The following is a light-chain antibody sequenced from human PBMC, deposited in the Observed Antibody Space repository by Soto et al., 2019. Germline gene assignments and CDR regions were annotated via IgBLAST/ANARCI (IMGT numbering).Light chain of an antibody. V-gene: IGLV2-23*02. CDR2: EVS. CDR1: SSDVGSYNL. J-gene: IGLJ1*01. CDR3: CLYAGSSTFPNYV. Sequence: QSVLTQPASVSGSPGQSITISCTGTSSDVGSYNLVSWYQQHPGKAPKLMICEVSKRPSGVSNRFSGSKSGNTASLTISGLQAEDEADYYCCLYAGSSTFPNYVFGTGTKVTVL.